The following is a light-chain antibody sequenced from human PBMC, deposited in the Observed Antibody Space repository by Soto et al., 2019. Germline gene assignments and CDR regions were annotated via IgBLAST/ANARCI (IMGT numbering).Light chain of an antibody. J-gene: IGKJ4*01. Sequence: DIQMTQSPSSLSASVGDRVTITCRASQSISSYLNWYQQKPGKAPKLLIYAASSLQSGVPSRFSGSGSGTDFTLTISSLQPEDFATYYCQQSYSHAAFGGGTKVEIK. V-gene: IGKV1-39*01. CDR1: QSISSY. CDR2: AAS. CDR3: QQSYSHAA.